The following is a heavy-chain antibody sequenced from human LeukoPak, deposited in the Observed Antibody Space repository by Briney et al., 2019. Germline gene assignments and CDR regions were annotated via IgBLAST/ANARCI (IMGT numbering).Heavy chain of an antibody. J-gene: IGHJ4*02. D-gene: IGHD5-18*01. CDR2: IIPIFGIA. Sequence: SVKVSCKASGGTFSSYAISWVRQAPGQGLEWMGRIIPIFGIANYAQKFRGRVTITADKSTSTAYMELSSLRSEDTAVYYCARDMNVRGYSYGPFDYWGQGTLVTVSS. CDR3: ARDMNVRGYSYGPFDY. CDR1: GGTFSSYA. V-gene: IGHV1-69*04.